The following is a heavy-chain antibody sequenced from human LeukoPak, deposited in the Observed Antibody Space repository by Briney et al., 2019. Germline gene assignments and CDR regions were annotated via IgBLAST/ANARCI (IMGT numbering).Heavy chain of an antibody. D-gene: IGHD1-1*01. CDR3: ARDHYNKTWYKY. V-gene: IGHV4-39*02. CDR2: MDYSGTT. Sequence: SETLSLTCSVSGDSISSSGRFYWGWLRQPPGKGLEWNGSMDYSGTTDYNPSLKSRVTLSVDTSKDQFSLKLTSVTAADTALYYCARDHYNKTWYKYWGQGTLVTVSS. CDR1: GDSISSSGRFY. J-gene: IGHJ4*02.